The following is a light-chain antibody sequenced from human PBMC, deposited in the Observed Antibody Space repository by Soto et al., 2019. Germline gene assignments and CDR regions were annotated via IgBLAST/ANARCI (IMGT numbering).Light chain of an antibody. Sequence: DVQMTQSPSSLSASVRARVSITCQASQAIRTSLSWFQHKPGRAPKLLIYGASYLETGVPSRFRGSGSGTDFTFTITSLQPEVIATYYCQHYNNLPPFTFGPGTIVDIK. V-gene: IGKV1-33*01. CDR1: QAIRTS. CDR2: GAS. CDR3: QHYNNLPPFT. J-gene: IGKJ3*01.